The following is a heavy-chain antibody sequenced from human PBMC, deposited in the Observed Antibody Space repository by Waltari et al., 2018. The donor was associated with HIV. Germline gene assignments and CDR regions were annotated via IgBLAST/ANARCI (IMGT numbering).Heavy chain of an antibody. CDR3: ARMPILGYGSYAFDS. CDR2: VNHSGST. D-gene: IGHD6-13*01. Sequence: QVQLKQWGAGVLKLSETLSLTCAVYSESFCGNYWSWIRQPPGKGLEWIGEVNHSGSTNYNPSLKSRVTISIDTSKKQFSLRLTSVTAADTALYYCARMPILGYGSYAFDSWGQGTLVTVSS. CDR1: SESFCGNY. J-gene: IGHJ4*02. V-gene: IGHV4-34*01.